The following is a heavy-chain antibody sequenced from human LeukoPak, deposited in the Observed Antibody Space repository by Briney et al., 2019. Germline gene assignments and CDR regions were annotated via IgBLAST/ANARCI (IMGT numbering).Heavy chain of an antibody. Sequence: GESPKISCKGSGYKFNAYWIAWVRQMPGKGLEWMGIIYPDDSDTRYSPSFQGQVTISADKSVSIAYLQWSSLKASDTAMYYCARPNITSYYDSRGYDAFDVWGQGTMVIVSS. D-gene: IGHD3-22*01. CDR3: ARPNITSYYDSRGYDAFDV. CDR2: IYPDDSDT. CDR1: GYKFNAYW. J-gene: IGHJ3*01. V-gene: IGHV5-51*01.